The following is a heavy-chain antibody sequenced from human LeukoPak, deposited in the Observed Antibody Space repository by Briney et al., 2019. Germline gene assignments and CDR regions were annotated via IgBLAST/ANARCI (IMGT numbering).Heavy chain of an antibody. V-gene: IGHV4-39*01. CDR2: IYYSGGT. J-gene: IGHJ5*02. D-gene: IGHD6-13*01. Sequence: SETLSLTCTVSGGSISSSSYYWGWIRQPPGKGLEWIGSIYYSGGTYYNPSLKSRVTISVDTSKNQFSLKLSSVTAADTAVYYCARQGSSLNWFDPWGQGTLVTASS. CDR3: ARQGSSLNWFDP. CDR1: GGSISSSSYY.